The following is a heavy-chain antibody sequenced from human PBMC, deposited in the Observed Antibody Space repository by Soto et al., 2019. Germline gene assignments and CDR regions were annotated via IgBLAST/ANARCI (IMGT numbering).Heavy chain of an antibody. J-gene: IGHJ4*02. CDR1: GGTFSSYA. CDR2: IIPIFGTA. D-gene: IGHD4-17*01. Sequence: QVQLVQSGAEVKKPGSSVKVSCKASGGTFSSYAISWVRQAPGQGLEWMGGIIPIFGTANYAQKFQGRGTITGDESRSQGYMELSSLRSEDTAVCYCARVGTVTTLVDYWGQGTLVTVSS. V-gene: IGHV1-69*12. CDR3: ARVGTVTTLVDY.